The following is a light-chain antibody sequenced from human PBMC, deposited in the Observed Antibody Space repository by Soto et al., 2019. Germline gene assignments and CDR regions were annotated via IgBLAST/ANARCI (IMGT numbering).Light chain of an antibody. CDR1: SRDVGGYEY. CDR2: DVS. J-gene: IGLJ1*01. Sequence: QSAPTPPAPGSGSPGQSIALSCTGTSRDVGGYEYVSWYQQNPGKAPKLMIYDVSNRPSWVPDRFSGSKSGNTASLTISGLQSEDEADYYCSSYTSYTSYVFGTGTKVTVL. CDR3: SSYTSYTSYV. V-gene: IGLV2-14*01.